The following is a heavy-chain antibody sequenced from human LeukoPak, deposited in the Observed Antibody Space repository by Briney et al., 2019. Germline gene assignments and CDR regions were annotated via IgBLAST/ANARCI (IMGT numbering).Heavy chain of an antibody. CDR1: GGSFSGYY. V-gene: IGHV4-34*01. CDR3: ARGPYCSGGSCYARTFDY. J-gene: IGHJ4*02. Sequence: PSETLSLTCAVYGGSFSGYYWSWIRQPPGEGLEWIGEINHSGSTNYNPSLKSRVTISVDTSKNQFSLKLSSVTAADTAVYYCARGPYCSGGSCYARTFDYWGQGTLVTVSS. CDR2: INHSGST. D-gene: IGHD2-15*01.